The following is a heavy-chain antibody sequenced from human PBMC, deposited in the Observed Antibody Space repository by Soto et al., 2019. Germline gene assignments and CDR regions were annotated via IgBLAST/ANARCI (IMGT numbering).Heavy chain of an antibody. J-gene: IGHJ6*02. CDR2: IKQDGSER. Sequence: EVQLVESGGGLVQAGGSLRLSCAASRFTFTSYWMSWVRQAPGKGLEWVANIKQDGSERYYVDSVKGRFTISRDNAKNSLLLQMNNLRADDTAVYFCVREGELEVTAALPIHSSGMDAWGQGTTVTVSS. V-gene: IGHV3-7*03. CDR1: RFTFTSYW. D-gene: IGHD1-26*01. CDR3: VREGELEVTAALPIHSSGMDA.